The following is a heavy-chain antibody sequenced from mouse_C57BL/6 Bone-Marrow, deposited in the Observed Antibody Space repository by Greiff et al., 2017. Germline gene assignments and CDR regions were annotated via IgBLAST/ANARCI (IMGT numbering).Heavy chain of an antibody. D-gene: IGHD1-1*01. CDR2: IYPRCGNT. CDR3: ARRYGSSPFDY. J-gene: IGHJ2*01. CDR1: GYTFTSYG. Sequence: QVQLQQSGAELARPGASVKLSCKASGYTFTSYGISWVKQRTGPGLEWIGEIYPRCGNTYYNEKFKGKATLTADKSSSTAYMELRSLTSEDSAVXFCARRYGSSPFDYWGQGTTLTVSS. V-gene: IGHV1-81*01.